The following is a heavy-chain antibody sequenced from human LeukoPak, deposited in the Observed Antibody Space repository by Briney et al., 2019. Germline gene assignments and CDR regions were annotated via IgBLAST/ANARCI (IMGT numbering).Heavy chain of an antibody. J-gene: IGHJ3*02. CDR3: ARGGECSSTSCYRNTFDI. CDR2: INHSGST. D-gene: IGHD2-2*01. V-gene: IGHV4-34*01. CDR1: GGSFSGYY. Sequence: SETLSLTCAVYGGSFSGYYWSWLRQPPGKGLEWIGEINHSGSTNYNPSLKSRVTISVDTSKNQFSLKLSSVTAADTAVYYCARGGECSSTSCYRNTFDIWGQGTMVTVSS.